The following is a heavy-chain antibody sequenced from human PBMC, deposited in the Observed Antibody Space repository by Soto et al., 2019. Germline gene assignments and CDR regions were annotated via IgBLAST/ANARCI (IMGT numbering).Heavy chain of an antibody. J-gene: IGHJ6*03. CDR1: GYTFTSYD. Sequence: ASVKVSCKASGYTFTSYDINWVRQATGQGLEWMGWMNPNSGNTGYAQKFQGRVTMTRNTSISTAYMELSSLRSEDTAVYYCARGSGSSANYSYYYMDVWGKGTTVTVSS. D-gene: IGHD6-6*01. CDR2: MNPNSGNT. V-gene: IGHV1-8*01. CDR3: ARGSGSSANYSYYYMDV.